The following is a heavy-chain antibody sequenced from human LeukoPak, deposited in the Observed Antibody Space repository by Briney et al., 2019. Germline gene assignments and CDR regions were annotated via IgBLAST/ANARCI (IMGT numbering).Heavy chain of an antibody. CDR2: IFSSGTT. Sequence: GGSLRLSCAASGFTVSNNFIHWVRRAPGKGLEWVSVIFSSGTTYYADSVKGRFAISRDDSKNTVFLQMNSLRAEDTAVYYCARYLTTVTSFDYWGQGTLVTVSS. J-gene: IGHJ4*02. V-gene: IGHV3-53*01. CDR1: GFTVSNNF. D-gene: IGHD4-17*01. CDR3: ARYLTTVTSFDY.